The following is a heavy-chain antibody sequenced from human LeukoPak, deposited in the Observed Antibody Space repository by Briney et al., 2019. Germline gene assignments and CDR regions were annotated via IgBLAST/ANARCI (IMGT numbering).Heavy chain of an antibody. CDR2: VSGTSEYI. Sequence: GGSLRLSCAASGFTFSSYSMNWVRQAPGKGLEWVSSVSGTSEYIYYADSVRGRFTISRDNAKNTVYLQMNSLRAEDTAVYYCARWYSSGWYSDYWGQGTLVTVSS. V-gene: IGHV3-21*06. D-gene: IGHD6-19*01. CDR3: ARWYSSGWYSDY. J-gene: IGHJ4*02. CDR1: GFTFSSYS.